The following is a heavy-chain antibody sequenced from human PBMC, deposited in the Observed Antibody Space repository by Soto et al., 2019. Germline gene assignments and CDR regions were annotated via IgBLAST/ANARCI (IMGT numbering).Heavy chain of an antibody. J-gene: IGHJ5*02. CDR2: ISWNSGSI. CDR1: GFTFDDYA. D-gene: IGHD1-7*01. CDR3: AKEATGTTGWFDP. V-gene: IGHV3-9*01. Sequence: EVQLVESGGGLVQPGRSLRLSCAASGFTFDDYAMHWVRQAPGKGLEWVSGISWNSGSIGYADSVKGRFTISRENAKNSLYLQMNSLRAEDTALYYCAKEATGTTGWFDPWGQGTLVTVSS.